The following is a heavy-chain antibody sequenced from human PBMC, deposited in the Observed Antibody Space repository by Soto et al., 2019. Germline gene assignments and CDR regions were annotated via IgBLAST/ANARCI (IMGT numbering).Heavy chain of an antibody. CDR1: GFTFSSYE. Sequence: PGGSLRLSCAASGFTFSSYEMNWVRQAPGKGLEWVSYISSSGSTIYYADSVKGRFTISRDNAKNSLYLQMNSLRAEDTAVYYCARDLGLYGSGSDYYYYYGMDVWGQGTTVTVSS. D-gene: IGHD3-10*01. CDR3: ARDLGLYGSGSDYYYYYGMDV. V-gene: IGHV3-48*03. J-gene: IGHJ6*02. CDR2: ISSSGSTI.